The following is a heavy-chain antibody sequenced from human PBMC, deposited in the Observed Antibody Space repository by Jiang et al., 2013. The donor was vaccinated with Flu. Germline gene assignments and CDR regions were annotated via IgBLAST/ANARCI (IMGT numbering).Heavy chain of an antibody. V-gene: IGHV5-51*01. CDR2: IYPGDSDT. CDR3: ARQTQKGAMVDY. CDR1: YW. J-gene: IGHJ4*02. Sequence: YWIGWVRQMPGKGLEWMGIIYPGDSDTRYSPSFQGQVTISADKSISTAYLQWSSLKASDTAMYYCARQTQKGAMVDYWGQGTLVTVSS. D-gene: IGHD5-18*01.